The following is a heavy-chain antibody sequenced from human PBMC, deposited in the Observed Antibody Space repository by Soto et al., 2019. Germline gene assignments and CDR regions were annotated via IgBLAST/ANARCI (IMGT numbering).Heavy chain of an antibody. J-gene: IGHJ5*02. CDR2: IYYSGST. CDR3: ARVGVGTMVRGAAAGWLDP. Sequence: PSETLSLTCTVSGGSISSGGYYWSWIRQHPGKGLEWIGYIYYSGSTYYNPSLKSRVTISVDTSKNQFSLKLSSVTAADTAVYYCARVGVGTMVRGAAAGWLDPWGQGTLVTVSS. D-gene: IGHD3-10*01. V-gene: IGHV4-31*03. CDR1: GGSISSGGYY.